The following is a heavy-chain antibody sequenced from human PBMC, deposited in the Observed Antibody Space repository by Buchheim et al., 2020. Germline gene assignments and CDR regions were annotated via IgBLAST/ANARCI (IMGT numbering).Heavy chain of an antibody. CDR2: INHSGST. CDR3: ASIIAAAGTGIPDWFDP. J-gene: IGHJ5*02. D-gene: IGHD6-13*01. Sequence: QVQLQQWGAGLLKPSETLSLTCAVYGGSFSGYYWSWIRQPPGKGLEWIGEINHSGSTNYNPSLKSRVPISVDPSKNQFSLKLSSVTAADTAVYYCASIIAAAGTGIPDWFDPWGQGTL. CDR1: GGSFSGYY. V-gene: IGHV4-34*01.